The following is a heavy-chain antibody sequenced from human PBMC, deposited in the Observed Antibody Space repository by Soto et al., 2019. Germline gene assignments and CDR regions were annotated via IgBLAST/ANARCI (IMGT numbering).Heavy chain of an antibody. Sequence: SETLSLTCTVSGGSISSYYWSWIRQPPGKGLEWIGYIYYSRSTNYNPSLQSRVTISVDTSKNQFSLKLGSVTAADTAVYYCARDRSPVWLGYYYYGMDVWGQGTTVTVSS. CDR3: ARDRSPVWLGYYYYGMDV. V-gene: IGHV4-59*01. D-gene: IGHD6-19*01. J-gene: IGHJ6*02. CDR2: IYYSRST. CDR1: GGSISSYY.